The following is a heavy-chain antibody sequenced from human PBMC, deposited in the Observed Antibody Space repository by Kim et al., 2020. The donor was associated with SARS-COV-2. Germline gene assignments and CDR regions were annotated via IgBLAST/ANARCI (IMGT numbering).Heavy chain of an antibody. V-gene: IGHV6-1*01. J-gene: IGHJ6*02. CDR3: ARDWYSSIKGYYGMDV. CDR2: TYYRSKWYN. Sequence: SQTLSLTCAISGDSVSSNSAAWNWIRQSPSRGLEWLGRTYYRSKWYNDYAVSVKSRITINPDTSKNQFSLQLNSVTPEDTAVYYCARDWYSSIKGYYGMDVWGQGTTVTVSS. CDR1: GDSVSSNSAA. D-gene: IGHD6-13*01.